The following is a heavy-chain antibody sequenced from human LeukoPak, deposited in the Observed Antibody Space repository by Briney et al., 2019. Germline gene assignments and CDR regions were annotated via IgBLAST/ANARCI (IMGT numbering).Heavy chain of an antibody. Sequence: SETLSLTCSVSGGSISGYYWSWIRQPPGKGLEWIGDMYYSGSTNYNPSLKSRVTISVDTSKKQISLKLNSVTAADTAVYYCARGGYYGSGSFYGMDVWGQGTTVTVSS. CDR3: ARGGYYGSGSFYGMDV. D-gene: IGHD3-10*01. J-gene: IGHJ6*02. CDR2: MYYSGST. CDR1: GGSISGYY. V-gene: IGHV4-59*01.